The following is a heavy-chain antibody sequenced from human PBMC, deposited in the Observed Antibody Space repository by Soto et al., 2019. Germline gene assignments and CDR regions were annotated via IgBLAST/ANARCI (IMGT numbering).Heavy chain of an antibody. D-gene: IGHD6-6*01. CDR1: GFTFSDYY. CDR3: ARDKDSSPSYGMDF. Sequence: QVQLVESGGGLVKPGGSLRLSCAASGFTFSDYYMRWIRQAPGKGLEWVSSISSSGSTIYYADSVKGRFTISRDNAKNSLYLQMNSLRAEYTAVYYCARDKDSSPSYGMDFWGQGTTVTVSS. J-gene: IGHJ6*02. V-gene: IGHV3-11*01. CDR2: ISSSGSTI.